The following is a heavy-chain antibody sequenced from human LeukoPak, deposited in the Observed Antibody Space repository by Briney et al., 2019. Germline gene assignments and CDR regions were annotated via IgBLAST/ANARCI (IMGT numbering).Heavy chain of an antibody. Sequence: SVKVSCKAPGGTFSSYTISWVRQAPGQGLEWMGRIIPILGIANYAQKFQGRVTITADKSTSTAYMELSSLRSEDTAVYYCEALLDYYDSSGYPSWGQGTLVTVSS. J-gene: IGHJ4*02. D-gene: IGHD3-22*01. CDR3: EALLDYYDSSGYPS. CDR2: IIPILGIA. CDR1: GGTFSSYT. V-gene: IGHV1-69*02.